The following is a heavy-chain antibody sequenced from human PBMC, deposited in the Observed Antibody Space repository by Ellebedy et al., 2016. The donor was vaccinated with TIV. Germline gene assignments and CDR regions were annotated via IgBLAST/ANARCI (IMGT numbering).Heavy chain of an antibody. J-gene: IGHJ6*03. Sequence: GGSLRLSXAASGFTFSTYAMNWVRQAPGKGLEWVAVIAYDESRKFYGESVMGRFTISRDNSKNTLYLQMHSLRAEDTAVYYCASGPQGYYYYMDVWGIGTTVTVSS. CDR1: GFTFSTYA. CDR2: IAYDESRK. CDR3: ASGPQGYYYYMDV. V-gene: IGHV3-30*04.